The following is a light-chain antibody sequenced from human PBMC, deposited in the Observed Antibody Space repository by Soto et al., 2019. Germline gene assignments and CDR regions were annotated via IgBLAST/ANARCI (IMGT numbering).Light chain of an antibody. J-gene: IGLJ1*01. CDR3: AAWDDTLNGRYV. Sequence: QSVLTQPPSASGTPGQRVTISCSGSNSNIGINTVSWYQQVPGTAPRVLIYADNQRPSGVPDRFSGSTSVTSASLAISWLQSEDEAAYYCAAWDDTLNGRYVFGTGTKLTVL. CDR2: ADN. CDR1: NSNIGINT. V-gene: IGLV1-44*01.